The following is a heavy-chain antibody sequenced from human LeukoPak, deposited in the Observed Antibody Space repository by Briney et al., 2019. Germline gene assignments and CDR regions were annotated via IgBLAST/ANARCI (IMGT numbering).Heavy chain of an antibody. D-gene: IGHD6-13*01. CDR2: ISAYNGNT. J-gene: IGHJ4*02. V-gene: IGHV1-18*01. CDR1: GYTFTSYG. CDR3: ARLSRVAAAGTGFDY. Sequence: ASVKVSCKASGYTFTSYGISWVRQAPGQGLEWMGWISAYNGNTNYAQKLQGRVTITTDTSTSTAYMELRSLRSDDTAVYYCARLSRVAAAGTGFDYWGQGTLVTVSS.